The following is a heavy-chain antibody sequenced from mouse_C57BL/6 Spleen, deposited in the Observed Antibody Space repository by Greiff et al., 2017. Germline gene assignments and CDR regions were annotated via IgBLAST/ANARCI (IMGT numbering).Heavy chain of an antibody. CDR1: GYTFTSYW. CDR2: IDPSDSYT. CDR3: TSSAYSESSGFAY. V-gene: IGHV1-69*01. J-gene: IGHJ3*01. D-gene: IGHD2-12*01. Sequence: HVQLQQPGAELVMPGASVKLSCTASGYTFTSYWMPWVKQRPGQGLEWIGEIDPSDSYTNYTQKFKGKSTLTVDNSYSTLYMQLSRLTSEDSPVYNCTSSAYSESSGFAYWGQGTLVTVSA.